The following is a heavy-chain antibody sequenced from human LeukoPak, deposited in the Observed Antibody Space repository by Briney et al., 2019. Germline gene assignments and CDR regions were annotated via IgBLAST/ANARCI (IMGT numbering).Heavy chain of an antibody. J-gene: IGHJ6*03. D-gene: IGHD6-19*01. Sequence: ASVKVSCKASGYTFTSYGISWVRQAPGHGLEWMGWISAYNGNTNYAQKLQGRVTMTTDTSTSTAYMELRSLRSDDTGVYYCARGVQWLPRYYYYYYMDVWGKGTTVTVSS. CDR2: ISAYNGNT. CDR1: GYTFTSYG. CDR3: ARGVQWLPRYYYYYYMDV. V-gene: IGHV1-18*01.